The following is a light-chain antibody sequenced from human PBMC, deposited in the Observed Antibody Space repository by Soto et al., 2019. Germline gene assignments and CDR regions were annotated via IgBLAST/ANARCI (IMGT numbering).Light chain of an antibody. J-gene: IGLJ2*01. V-gene: IGLV1-44*01. CDR1: SSNIGSNT. CDR3: VAWDDSLNGYVV. CDR2: SNN. Sequence: QSVLTQPPSASGTPGQRVTISCSGSSSNIGSNTVNWYQQLPGPAPKLVIYSNNQRPSGVPDRFSGSKSGTSASLAISGLQSEDEADYYCVAWDDSLNGYVVFGGGTK.